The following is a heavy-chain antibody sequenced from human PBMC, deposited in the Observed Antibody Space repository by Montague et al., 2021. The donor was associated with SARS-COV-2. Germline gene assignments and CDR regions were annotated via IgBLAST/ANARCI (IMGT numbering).Heavy chain of an antibody. V-gene: IGHV3-66*01. Sequence: SLRLSCAASGFTVSSNYMSWVRQAPGKGLEWVSVIYSGSGSTYYADSVKGRFTISRDISKITLYLQMNSLRAEDTAVYYCARAPGSSYSSGWYDYYYGMDVWGQGTTVTVSS. CDR3: ARAPGSSYSSGWYDYYYGMDV. CDR1: GFTVSSNY. J-gene: IGHJ6*02. CDR2: IYSGSGST. D-gene: IGHD6-19*01.